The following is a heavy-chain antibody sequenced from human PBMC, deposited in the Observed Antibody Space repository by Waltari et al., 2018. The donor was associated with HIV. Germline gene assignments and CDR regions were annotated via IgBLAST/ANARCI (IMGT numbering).Heavy chain of an antibody. CDR3: ASPYYYDSSGYLL. J-gene: IGHJ4*02. CDR1: GFTFSRYA. CDR2: ISDDGSNK. Sequence: QVQLVESGGGVVQPGRSLRLSCAASGFTFSRYAMHWVRRGPGKGVEWVAVISDDGSNKDYADSVKGRFTISRDNSKNTLYLQMNSLRAEDTAVYYCASPYYYDSSGYLLWGQGTLVTVSS. V-gene: IGHV3-30-3*01. D-gene: IGHD3-22*01.